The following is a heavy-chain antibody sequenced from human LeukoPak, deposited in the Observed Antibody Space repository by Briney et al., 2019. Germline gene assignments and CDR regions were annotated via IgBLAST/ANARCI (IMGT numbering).Heavy chain of an antibody. CDR3: ARGRYYLDS. D-gene: IGHD4-17*01. CDR1: GFTFSTYW. CDR2: FNSDGRSA. Sequence: GGSRRLSCAASGFTFSTYWMHWFRKAPGKGLVWVSRFNSDGRSAYYADSVKGRSTISRDNAKNTLYLQMNSLRAEDTAVYYCARGRYYLDSWGQGTLVTVSS. V-gene: IGHV3-74*01. J-gene: IGHJ4*02.